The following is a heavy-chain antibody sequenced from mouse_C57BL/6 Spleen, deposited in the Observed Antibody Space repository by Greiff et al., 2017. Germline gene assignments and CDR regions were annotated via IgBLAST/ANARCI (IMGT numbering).Heavy chain of an antibody. V-gene: IGHV1-19*01. CDR1: GYTFTDYY. CDR2: INPYNGGT. Sequence: VQLQQSGPVLVKPGASVKMSCKASGYTFTDYYMNWVKQSHGKSLEWIGVINPYNGGTSYNQKFKGKATLTVDKSSSTAYMELNSLTSEDSAVYYCARSGITGTFAYWGQGTLVTVSA. CDR3: ARSGITGTFAY. D-gene: IGHD4-1*01. J-gene: IGHJ3*01.